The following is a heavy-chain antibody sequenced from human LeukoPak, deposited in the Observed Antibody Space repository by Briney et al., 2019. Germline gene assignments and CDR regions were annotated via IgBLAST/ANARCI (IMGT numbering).Heavy chain of an antibody. J-gene: IGHJ5*02. V-gene: IGHV1-69*01. Sequence: SVKVSCKASGGTFSSYAISWVRQAPGQGFEWMGGIIPIFGTANYAQKFQGRVTITADESTSTAYMELSSLRSEDTAVYYCARGDCSGGSCYGRFNWFDPWGQGTLVTVSS. CDR2: IIPIFGTA. D-gene: IGHD2-15*01. CDR3: ARGDCSGGSCYGRFNWFDP. CDR1: GGTFSSYA.